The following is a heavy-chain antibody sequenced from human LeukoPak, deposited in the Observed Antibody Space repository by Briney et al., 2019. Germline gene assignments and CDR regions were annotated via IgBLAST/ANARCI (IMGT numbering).Heavy chain of an antibody. Sequence: ASVKVSCKASGGTFSSYAINWVRQATGQGLEWMGWMNPNSGNTGYAQKFQGRVTMTRNTSISTAYMELSSLRSEDTAVYYCARSPPKPAAEGRYWFDPWGQGTLVTVSS. CDR3: ARSPPKPAAEGRYWFDP. J-gene: IGHJ5*02. D-gene: IGHD2-2*01. CDR2: MNPNSGNT. CDR1: GGTFSSYA. V-gene: IGHV1-8*02.